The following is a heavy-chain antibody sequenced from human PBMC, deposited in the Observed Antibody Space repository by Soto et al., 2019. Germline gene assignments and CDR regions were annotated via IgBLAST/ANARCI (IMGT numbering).Heavy chain of an antibody. CDR2: ISEYNGNT. Sequence: ASVKVSCKASGYIFGSYGISWVRQAPGQGLEWMGWISEYNGNTNYAQKVQDRVIITTDTSTSTAYMELRSLRSDDTAVYYCARGNGPHEYWGQGTLVNVSS. V-gene: IGHV1-18*01. CDR3: ARGNGPHEY. CDR1: GYIFGSYG. J-gene: IGHJ4*02. D-gene: IGHD1-1*01.